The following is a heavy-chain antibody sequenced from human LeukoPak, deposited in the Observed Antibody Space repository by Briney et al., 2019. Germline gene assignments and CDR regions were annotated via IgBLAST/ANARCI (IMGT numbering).Heavy chain of an antibody. CDR1: GGSISSYY. J-gene: IGHJ4*02. CDR2: IYTSGST. Sequence: PSETLSLTCTVSGGSISSYYWSWIRQPAGKGLEWIGRIYTSGSTNYNPSLKSRVTMSVDTSKNQFSLKLSSVTAADTAVYYCARAKGSGSYFEYYFDYWGQGTLVTVSS. CDR3: ARAKGSGSYFEYYFDY. V-gene: IGHV4-4*07. D-gene: IGHD3-10*01.